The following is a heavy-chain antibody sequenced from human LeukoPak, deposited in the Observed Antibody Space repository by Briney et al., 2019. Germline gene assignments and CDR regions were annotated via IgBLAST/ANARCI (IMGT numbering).Heavy chain of an antibody. CDR2: INHSGST. V-gene: IGHV4-34*01. CDR3: ARVFLRLRRMATIGGGFDY. J-gene: IGHJ4*02. Sequence: SETLSLTCAVYGGSFSGYYWIWIRQPPGKGLEWIGEINHSGSTNYNPSLKSRVTISVDTSKNQFSLKLSSVTAADTAVYYCARVFLRLRRMATIGGGFDYWGQGTLVTVSS. CDR1: GGSFSGYY. D-gene: IGHD5-24*01.